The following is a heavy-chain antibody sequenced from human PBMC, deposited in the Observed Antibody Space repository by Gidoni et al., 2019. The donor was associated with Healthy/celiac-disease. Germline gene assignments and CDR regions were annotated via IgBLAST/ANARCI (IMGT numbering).Heavy chain of an antibody. CDR3: AMDGGVGFGESATRL. V-gene: IGHV1-18*01. CDR1: GYTFTSYG. D-gene: IGHD3-10*01. Sequence: PGASVKVSCKASGYTFTSYGNSRVRQAPGQGLEWMGWISAYNGNTNYAQKLQGRVTMTTDTYTSTAYMERRSLRSDDTAVYYCAMDGGVGFGESATRLWGQGTTVTVSS. J-gene: IGHJ6*02. CDR2: ISAYNGNT.